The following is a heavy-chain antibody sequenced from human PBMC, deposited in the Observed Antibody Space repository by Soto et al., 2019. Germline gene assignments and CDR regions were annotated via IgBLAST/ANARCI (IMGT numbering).Heavy chain of an antibody. CDR2: IKQDGSEN. Sequence: GGSLRLSCAASGFTFSSYWMSWVRQAPGKGLEWVANIKQDGSENYYVDSVRGRFTISRDNAKNSLYLQMNSLRAEDTAVYYCARLDNDSYGYLVGYYYGMDVWGQGTTVTVSS. CDR1: GFTFSSYW. CDR3: ARLDNDSYGYLVGYYYGMDV. V-gene: IGHV3-7*01. J-gene: IGHJ6*02. D-gene: IGHD5-18*01.